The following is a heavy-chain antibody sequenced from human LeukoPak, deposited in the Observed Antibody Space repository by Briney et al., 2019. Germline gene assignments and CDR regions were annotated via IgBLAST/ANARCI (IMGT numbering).Heavy chain of an antibody. CDR2: VYPGDSNT. V-gene: IGHV5-51*01. J-gene: IGHJ4*02. CDR3: ARHREAYYYEGIGYYPSD. D-gene: IGHD3-22*01. Sequence: GESLKISCEAPGYSFTDYWIGWVRQMPGKGLEWMGIVYPGDSNTKYSPSFQGQVTISADKSTNTAYLRWRSLKASDTAMYYCARHREAYYYEGIGYYPSDWGRGTLVTVSS. CDR1: GYSFTDYW.